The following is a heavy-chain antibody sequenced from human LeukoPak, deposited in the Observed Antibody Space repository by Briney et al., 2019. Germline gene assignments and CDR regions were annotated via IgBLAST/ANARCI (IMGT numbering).Heavy chain of an antibody. CDR2: ITPLFGTA. J-gene: IGHJ4*02. CDR3: ARSLVLAKGFDY. CDR1: GGTFSSYA. Sequence: SVKVSCKASGGTFSSYAITWVRQAPGQGLEWMGGITPLFGTANYAQKFQGRVTITTDESTSTAYMELTSLRSEDTAVYYCARSLVLAKGFDYWGQGTLVTVPS. D-gene: IGHD2-21*01. V-gene: IGHV1-69*05.